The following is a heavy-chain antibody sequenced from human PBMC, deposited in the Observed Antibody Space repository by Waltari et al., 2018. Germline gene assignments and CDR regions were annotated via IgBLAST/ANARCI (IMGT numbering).Heavy chain of an antibody. D-gene: IGHD3-10*01. CDR3: ARGGSTSESFDV. V-gene: IGHV4-59*01. CDR2: ISYSGST. J-gene: IGHJ3*01. CDR1: GGSISSYY. Sequence: QLQLRESGLGLVKPSETLSLTCTVSGGSISSYYWSWIRQSPGKGLEWIGYISYSGSTNYHPSLKSRVTISVDTSKNEVSLKVTYVTPVDTAIYYCARGGSTSESFDVWGQGTMVAVSS.